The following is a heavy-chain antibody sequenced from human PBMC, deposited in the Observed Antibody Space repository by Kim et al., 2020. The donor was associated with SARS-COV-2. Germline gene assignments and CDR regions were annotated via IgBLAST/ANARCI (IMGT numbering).Heavy chain of an antibody. D-gene: IGHD6-19*01. CDR1: TFTFSNTW. V-gene: IGHV3-15*01. J-gene: IGHJ4*02. CDR2: IKSKADGGTT. CDR3: TTVRWLAPDS. Sequence: GGSLRLSCAASTFTFSNTWMTWVRQAPGKGLEWVGRIKSKADGGTTDYAAPVNGRFTISRDDSKNTLYLQMNSLKTDDTGVYYCTTVRWLAPDSWGQGTLVTVSS.